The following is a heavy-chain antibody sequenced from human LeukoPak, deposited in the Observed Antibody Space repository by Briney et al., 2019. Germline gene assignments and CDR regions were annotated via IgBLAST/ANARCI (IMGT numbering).Heavy chain of an antibody. CDR2: IKSDGSST. Sequence: GGSLRLSWAASGFTFSSYWMHWVRQAPGKGLVWVSRIKSDGSSTSYADSVKGRFTISRDNAKNTLYPQMNSLRAEDTAVYYCARRGAATDAFDIWGQGTMVTVSS. CDR1: GFTFSSYW. V-gene: IGHV3-74*01. CDR3: ARRGAATDAFDI. D-gene: IGHD1-26*01. J-gene: IGHJ3*02.